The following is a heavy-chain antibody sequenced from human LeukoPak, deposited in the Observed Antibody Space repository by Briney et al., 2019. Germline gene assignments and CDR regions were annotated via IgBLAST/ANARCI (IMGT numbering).Heavy chain of an antibody. CDR3: ARDHFSDYCSGGSCYPYHFQH. Sequence: GGSLRLSCAASGFTFSSYAMHWVRQAPGKGLEWVAVISYDGSNKYYADSVKGRFTISRDNAKNSLYLQMNSLRAEDTAVYYCARDHFSDYCSGGSCYPYHFQHWGQGTLVTVSS. CDR2: ISYDGSNK. V-gene: IGHV3-30*04. J-gene: IGHJ1*01. CDR1: GFTFSSYA. D-gene: IGHD2-15*01.